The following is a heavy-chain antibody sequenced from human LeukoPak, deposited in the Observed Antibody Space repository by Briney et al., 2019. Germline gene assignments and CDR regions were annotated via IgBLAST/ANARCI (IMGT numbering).Heavy chain of an antibody. CDR3: AKSESSGWPIDAFDI. V-gene: IGHV3-9*03. Sequence: PGRSLRLSCAASGFTFDDYAMHWVRQAPGKGLEWVSGISWNSGSIGYAGSVKGRFTISRDNAKNSLYLQMNSLRAEDMALYYCAKSESSGWPIDAFDIWGQGTMVTVSS. CDR1: GFTFDDYA. J-gene: IGHJ3*02. D-gene: IGHD6-19*01. CDR2: ISWNSGSI.